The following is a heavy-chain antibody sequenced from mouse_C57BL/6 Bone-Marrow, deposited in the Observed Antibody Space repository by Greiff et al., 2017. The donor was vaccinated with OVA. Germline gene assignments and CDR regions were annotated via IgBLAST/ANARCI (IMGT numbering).Heavy chain of an antibody. D-gene: IGHD2-14*01. CDR3: AGYDGAWFAY. V-gene: IGHV1S132*01. CDR2: IFPGTGTT. CDR1: GYTFTSYW. Sequence: QVRLQQSGAELVKPGASVKLSCKTSGYTFTSYWIQWVKQRPGQGLGWIGEIFPGTGTTYYNEKFKGKATLTIDTSSSTAYMQLSSLTSEDSAVYFCAGYDGAWFAYWGQGTLVTVSA. J-gene: IGHJ3*01.